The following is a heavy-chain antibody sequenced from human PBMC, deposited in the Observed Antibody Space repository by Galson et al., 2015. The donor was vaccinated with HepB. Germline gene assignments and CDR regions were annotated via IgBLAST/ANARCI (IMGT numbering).Heavy chain of an antibody. J-gene: IGHJ4*02. CDR3: AKDGGDYYDSSGFGY. V-gene: IGHV3-30*18. CDR1: GFIFRGHG. Sequence: LRLSCAASGFIFRGHGMHWVRQAPGKGLEWVAVISYDGTSQYYADSVKGRFTISRDNSKNTLFLQMNSLRPEDTAVYYCAKDGGDYYDSSGFGYWGQGTLVTVSS. D-gene: IGHD3-22*01. CDR2: ISYDGTSQ.